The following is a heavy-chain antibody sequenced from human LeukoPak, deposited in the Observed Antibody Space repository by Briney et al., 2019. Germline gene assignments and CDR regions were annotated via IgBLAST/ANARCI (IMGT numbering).Heavy chain of an antibody. D-gene: IGHD2/OR15-2a*01. CDR1: GLTVSHNY. J-gene: IGHJ4*02. CDR2: LYVDGST. Sequence: GGSLRLSCAASGLTVSHNYLSWVRQAPGKGLEWVSVLYVDGSTYYADSVKGRFTISRDNSKNMMYLQMNSLRADDTAVYYCARDVSSCHLDYWGQGTLVTVSS. V-gene: IGHV3-66*01. CDR3: ARDVSSCHLDY.